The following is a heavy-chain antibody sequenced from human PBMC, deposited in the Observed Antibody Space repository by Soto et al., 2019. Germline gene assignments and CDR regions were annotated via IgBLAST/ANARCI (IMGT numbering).Heavy chain of an antibody. D-gene: IGHD1-1*01. V-gene: IGHV1-8*01. CDR2: MNPNSGNT. J-gene: IGHJ4*02. CDR1: GYTFTSYD. CDR3: ARGQSWDDGISIDY. Sequence: QVQLVQSGAEVKKPGASVKVSCKASGYTFTSYDINWVRQATGQGLEWMGWMNPNSGNTGYAQKFQGRVTMTRNTSISTAYMEMSSLRSEDTAVNYCARGQSWDDGISIDYWGQGTLVTVS.